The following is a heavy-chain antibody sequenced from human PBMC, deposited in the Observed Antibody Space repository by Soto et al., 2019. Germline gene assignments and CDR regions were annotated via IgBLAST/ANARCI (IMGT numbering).Heavy chain of an antibody. Sequence: VDGGNSIDLYGRYISKKQGKGLEWIGEINHSGSTNYNPSLKSRVTISADMSKNQFSLKLTSVTATDTAVYYCARGPYSRGVGATSPSHCGQGTFGSGSS. CDR1: GGNSIDLY. V-gene: IGHV4-34*01. CDR3: ARGPYSRGVGATSPSH. J-gene: IGHJ1*01. D-gene: IGHD1-26*01. CDR2: INHSGST.